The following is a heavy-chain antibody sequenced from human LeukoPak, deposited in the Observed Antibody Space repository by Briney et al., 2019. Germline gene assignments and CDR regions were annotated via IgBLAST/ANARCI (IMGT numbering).Heavy chain of an antibody. CDR1: GGSFSGYY. V-gene: IGHV4-34*01. CDR3: ARGPDSGSYFAWFDP. CDR2: INHSGST. J-gene: IGHJ5*02. Sequence: SETLSLNCDVYGGSFSGYYWSWVRHPPGKGLEWIGEINHSGSTNYNPSFKSRVAISVDTSRNQLSLKLSSVPAADTAVYYCARGPDSGSYFAWFDPWGQGTLVTVSS. D-gene: IGHD3-10*01.